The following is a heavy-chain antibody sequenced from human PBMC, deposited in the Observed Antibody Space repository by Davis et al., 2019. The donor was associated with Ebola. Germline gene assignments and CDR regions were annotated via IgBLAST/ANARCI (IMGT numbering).Heavy chain of an antibody. D-gene: IGHD1-1*01. V-gene: IGHV1-18*01. CDR3: ARAQFPTTSDH. J-gene: IGHJ4*02. Sequence: VKVSCKASGYTFTSYDINWVRQATGQGLEWMGWINPHNGNTNYAQNVQGRVTMTTDTSTSTAYMEVGILRSNDTAVYYCARAQFPTTSDHWGQGTLVTVSS. CDR2: INPHNGNT. CDR1: GYTFTSYD.